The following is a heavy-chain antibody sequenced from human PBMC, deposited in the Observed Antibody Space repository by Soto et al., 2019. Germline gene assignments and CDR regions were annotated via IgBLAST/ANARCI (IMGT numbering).Heavy chain of an antibody. D-gene: IGHD3-3*01. CDR1: GFTFSSYA. Sequence: GGSLRLSCAASGFTFSSYAMHWVRQAPGKGLEWVAVISYDGSNKYYADSVKGRFTISRDNSKNTLYLQMNSLRAEDTAVYYCARVLRGIVVYYYYYGMDVWGQGTTVTVSS. CDR3: ARVLRGIVVYYYYYGMDV. V-gene: IGHV3-30-3*01. J-gene: IGHJ6*02. CDR2: ISYDGSNK.